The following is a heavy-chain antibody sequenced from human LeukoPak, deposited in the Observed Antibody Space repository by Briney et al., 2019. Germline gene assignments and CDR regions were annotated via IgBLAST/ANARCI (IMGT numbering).Heavy chain of an antibody. CDR2: ISAYNGNT. D-gene: IGHD4-17*01. Sequence: ASVKVSCKASGYTFTSYGISWVRQAPGQGLEWMGWISAYNGNTNYAQELQGRVTMTTDTSTSTAYMELRSLRSDDTAVYYCAVGAYGDYADYYYYGMDVWGQGTTVTVSS. V-gene: IGHV1-18*01. J-gene: IGHJ6*02. CDR3: AVGAYGDYADYYYYGMDV. CDR1: GYTFTSYG.